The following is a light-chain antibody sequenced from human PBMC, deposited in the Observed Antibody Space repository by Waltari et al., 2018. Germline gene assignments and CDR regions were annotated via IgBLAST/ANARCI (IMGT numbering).Light chain of an antibody. CDR1: QPISGTY. CDR2: GAS. J-gene: IGKJ1*01. CDR3: QHFISSLWT. V-gene: IGKV3-20*01. Sequence: EIVLTQSPGTLSLSPGERATLSCRASQPISGTYFAWYQQKPGQAPRLLIYGASTRATGVPDRVSGKGSGTDFTLIISRLEPADFATYYCQHFISSLWTFGQGTRVDI.